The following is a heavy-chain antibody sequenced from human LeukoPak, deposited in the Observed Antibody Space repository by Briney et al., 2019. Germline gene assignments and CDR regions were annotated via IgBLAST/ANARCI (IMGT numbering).Heavy chain of an antibody. CDR1: GGSISSSSYY. V-gene: IGHV4-61*05. D-gene: IGHD6-13*01. CDR3: ARGKGSSWYQYYYYYMDV. Sequence: SETLSLTCTVSGGSISSSSYYWVWIRQPPGKGLEWIGYIYYSGSTNYNPSLKSRVTISVDTSKNQFSLKLSSVTAADTAVYYCARGKGSSWYQYYYYYMDVWGKGTAVTVSS. J-gene: IGHJ6*03. CDR2: IYYSGST.